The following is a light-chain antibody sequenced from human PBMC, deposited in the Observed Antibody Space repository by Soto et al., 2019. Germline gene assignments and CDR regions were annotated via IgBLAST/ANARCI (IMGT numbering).Light chain of an antibody. CDR1: QSVSSSS. J-gene: IGKJ1*01. CDR2: RAS. V-gene: IGKV3-20*01. Sequence: IVLTQSPGTLSLSPGERATLSCRASQSVSSSSLAWYQQKPGQAPRVIIYRASSRATGIPDRFSGSGSGTDFTLTISRLEPEDFAVYFCQQYGSSPTFGQGTKVDIK. CDR3: QQYGSSPT.